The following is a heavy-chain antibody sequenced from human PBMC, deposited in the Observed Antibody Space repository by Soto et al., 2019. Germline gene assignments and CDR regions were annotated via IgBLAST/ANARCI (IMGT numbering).Heavy chain of an antibody. CDR2: LSGGGDRS. CDR1: GFTFSIYV. CDR3: AKDRGSSSWYGEYYFDY. Sequence: EVQLLESGGGLVQPGGSLRLSCAASGFTFSIYVMNWVRQAPGKGLEWVSALSGGGDRSYFADSVKGRFTISRDDSKNTLYLQMNSLRAEDTAVYYCAKDRGSSSWYGEYYFDYWGQGTLVTVSS. J-gene: IGHJ4*02. D-gene: IGHD6-13*01. V-gene: IGHV3-23*01.